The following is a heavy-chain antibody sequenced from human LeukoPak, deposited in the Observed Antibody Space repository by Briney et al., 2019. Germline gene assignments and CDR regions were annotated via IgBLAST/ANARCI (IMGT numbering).Heavy chain of an antibody. CDR2: IYHSEST. CDR3: ARGMFPEKGFDP. Sequence: SQTLSLTCAVSGGSISSGGYYWGWIRQPPGKGLEWIGYIYHSESTYYNPSLKSRVTISVDRTKKQFSLKLSSVPAADTAVYYCARGMFPEKGFDPWGQGTLVTVSS. D-gene: IGHD1-14*01. CDR1: GGSISSGGYY. V-gene: IGHV4-30-2*01. J-gene: IGHJ5*02.